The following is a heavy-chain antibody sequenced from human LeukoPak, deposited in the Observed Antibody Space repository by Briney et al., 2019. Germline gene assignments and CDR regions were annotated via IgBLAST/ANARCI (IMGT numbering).Heavy chain of an antibody. Sequence: ASVKVSCKASGYTFTSYAMNWVRQAPGRGLEWMGWINTNTGNPTYAQGFTGRFVFSLDTSVSTAYLQISSLKAEDTAVYYCARGAPYDILTGYYYWGQGTLVTVSS. CDR2: INTNTGNP. CDR3: ARGAPYDILTGYYY. V-gene: IGHV7-4-1*02. J-gene: IGHJ4*02. D-gene: IGHD3-9*01. CDR1: GYTFTSYA.